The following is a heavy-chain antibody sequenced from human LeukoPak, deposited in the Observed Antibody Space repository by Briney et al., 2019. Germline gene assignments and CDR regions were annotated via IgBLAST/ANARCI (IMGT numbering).Heavy chain of an antibody. D-gene: IGHD3-22*01. CDR2: IYTSGST. CDR3: ARLNYYDSSGYYYLDY. V-gene: IGHV4-4*07. CDR1: GGSISSYY. J-gene: IGHJ4*02. Sequence: SETLSFTCTVSGGSISSYYWSWIRQPAGKGLEWIGRIYTSGSTNYNPSLKSRVTMSVDTSKNQFSLKLSSVTAADTAVYYCARLNYYDSSGYYYLDYWGQGTLVTVSS.